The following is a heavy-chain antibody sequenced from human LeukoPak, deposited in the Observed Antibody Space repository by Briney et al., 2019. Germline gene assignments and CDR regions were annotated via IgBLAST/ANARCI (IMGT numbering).Heavy chain of an antibody. Sequence: GGSLRLSCAASGFTFSSYAMSWVRQAPGKGLEWVSAISGSGGSTYYADSVKGRFTISRDNSKNTLYLQMNSLRAEDTVVYYCAKDPKGIAAAEEEYSFDYWGQGTLVTVSS. CDR3: AKDPKGIAAAEEEYSFDY. CDR2: ISGSGGST. V-gene: IGHV3-23*01. J-gene: IGHJ4*02. CDR1: GFTFSSYA. D-gene: IGHD6-13*01.